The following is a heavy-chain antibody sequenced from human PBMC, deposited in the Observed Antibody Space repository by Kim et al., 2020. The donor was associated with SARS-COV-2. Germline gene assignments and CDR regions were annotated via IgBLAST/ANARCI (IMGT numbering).Heavy chain of an antibody. J-gene: IGHJ3*02. Sequence: INSADSVKGQFTISRDNAKTSLYLQMNSLTDEGSALYYCVRDRMWGSFDIWSQGTMVTVSS. CDR3: VRDRMWGSFDI. CDR2: I. V-gene: IGHV3-48*02. D-gene: IGHD1-26*01.